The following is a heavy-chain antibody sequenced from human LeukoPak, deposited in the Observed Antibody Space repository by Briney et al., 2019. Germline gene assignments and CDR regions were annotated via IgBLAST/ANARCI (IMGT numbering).Heavy chain of an antibody. CDR1: GFTFSFAA. CDR2: ISASGGST. D-gene: IGHD5-18*01. J-gene: IGHJ4*02. CDR3: AKDIQGAN. Sequence: QAGGSLRLSCAAPGFTFSFAAMTWVRQGPGKGLEWVSLISASGGSTYYADSVKGRFTISRDNSKNTVYLQMNSLRAEDTALYYCAKDIQGANWGQGTLVTVSS. V-gene: IGHV3-23*01.